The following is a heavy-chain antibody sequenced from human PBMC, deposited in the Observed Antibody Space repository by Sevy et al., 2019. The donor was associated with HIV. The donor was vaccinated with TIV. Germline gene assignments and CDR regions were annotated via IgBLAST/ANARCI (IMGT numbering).Heavy chain of an antibody. D-gene: IGHD6-6*01. CDR1: GFSFSDYY. CDR2: NSSGGDTI. V-gene: IGHV3-11*01. Sequence: GGSLRLSCAASGFSFSDYYMTWIRQAPGKGLEWVSYNSSGGDTIYYADSVKGRFTISRDNTKNSLYLQMNSLRGEDTAVYYCARDRESLIAVRPLLDYWGQGTLVTVSS. J-gene: IGHJ4*02. CDR3: ARDRESLIAVRPLLDY.